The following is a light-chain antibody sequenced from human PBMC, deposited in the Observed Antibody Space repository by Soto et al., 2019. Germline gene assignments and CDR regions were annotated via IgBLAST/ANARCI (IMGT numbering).Light chain of an antibody. J-gene: IGKJ5*01. Sequence: ETVLTQSPGTLSLSPGERATVSCRASQSVGGSSLAWYQQRPGQAPRLLIYDTSKRATGIPDRFSGSGSGTEFTLTISSLQSEDFAVYYCQQHNNWPPITFGQGTRLEIK. CDR3: QQHNNWPPIT. CDR2: DTS. V-gene: IGKV3D-20*02. CDR1: QSVGGS.